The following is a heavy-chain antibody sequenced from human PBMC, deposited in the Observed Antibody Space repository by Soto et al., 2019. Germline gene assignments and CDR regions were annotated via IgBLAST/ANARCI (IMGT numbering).Heavy chain of an antibody. CDR2: IIPIFGTA. D-gene: IGHD5-18*01. J-gene: IGHJ4*02. CDR1: GGTFSSYA. CDR3: ARVGRSYGYGYYFDY. V-gene: IGHV1-69*13. Sequence: ASVKVSCKASGGTFSSYAISWVRQAPGQGLEWMGGIIPIFGTANYAQKFQGGVTITADESTSTAYMELSSLRSEDTAVYYCARVGRSYGYGYYFDYWGQGTLVTVSS.